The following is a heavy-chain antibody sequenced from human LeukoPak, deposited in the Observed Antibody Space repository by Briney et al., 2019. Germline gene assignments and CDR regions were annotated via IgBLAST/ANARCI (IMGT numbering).Heavy chain of an antibody. CDR3: AAYYYDSSGYYPYYFDY. Sequence: SETLSLTCAVYGGSFSGYYWSWIRQPPGKGLEWIGEINHSGSTNYNPSLKSRVTISVGTSKNQFSLKLSSVTAADTAVYYCAAYYYDSSGYYPYYFDYWGQGTLVTVSS. CDR1: GGSFSGYY. CDR2: INHSGST. J-gene: IGHJ4*02. D-gene: IGHD3-22*01. V-gene: IGHV4-34*01.